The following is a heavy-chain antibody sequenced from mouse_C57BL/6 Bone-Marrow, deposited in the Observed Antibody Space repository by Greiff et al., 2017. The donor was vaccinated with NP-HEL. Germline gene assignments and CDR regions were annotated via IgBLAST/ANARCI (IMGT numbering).Heavy chain of an antibody. CDR2: ISSGSSTI. CDR1: GFTFSDYG. V-gene: IGHV5-17*01. D-gene: IGHD2-12*01. J-gene: IGHJ4*01. CDR3: ARRYRGLYYYAMDY. Sequence: EVKLMESGGGLVKPGGSLKLSCAASGFTFSDYGMHWVRQAPEKGLEWVAYISSGSSTIYYADTVKGRFTIARDNAKNTLFLQMTSLRSKETAMYYCARRYRGLYYYAMDYWGQGTSVTVSS.